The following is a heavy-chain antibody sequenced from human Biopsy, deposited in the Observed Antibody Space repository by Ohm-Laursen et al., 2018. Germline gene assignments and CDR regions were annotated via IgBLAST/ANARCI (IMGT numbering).Heavy chain of an antibody. CDR2: FAPENGKT. CDR1: GDRFSNYP. V-gene: IGHV1-24*01. J-gene: IGHJ4*02. D-gene: IGHD1-1*01. CDR3: AADIKVWNVNY. Sequence: SVKVSCKASGDRFSNYPIHWVRQAPGQGLEWMGGFAPENGKTVYAQKFQARVSMTRDTSIDTAYMELRSLRSEDTAVYYCAADIKVWNVNYWGQGTQVTVSS.